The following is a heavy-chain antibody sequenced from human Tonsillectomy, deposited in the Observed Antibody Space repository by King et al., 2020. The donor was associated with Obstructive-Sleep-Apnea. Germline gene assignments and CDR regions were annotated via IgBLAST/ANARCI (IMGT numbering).Heavy chain of an antibody. V-gene: IGHV3-30-3*01. D-gene: IGHD5-12*01. Sequence: VQLVQSGGGVVQPGRSLRLSCAASGFTFSSYAMHWVRQAPGKGLEWVAVISYDGSNKYYADSVKGRFTISRDNSKNTLYLQMNSLRAEDTAVYYCARGVPYSGPSIGAFDIWGQGTMVTVSS. CDR2: ISYDGSNK. J-gene: IGHJ3*02. CDR3: ARGVPYSGPSIGAFDI. CDR1: GFTFSSYA.